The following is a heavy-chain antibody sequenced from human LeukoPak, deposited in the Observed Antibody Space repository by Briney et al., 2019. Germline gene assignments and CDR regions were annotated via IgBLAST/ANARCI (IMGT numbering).Heavy chain of an antibody. J-gene: IGHJ5*02. D-gene: IGHD4-23*01. V-gene: IGHV4-34*01. CDR3: ASFTVVRPWFDP. Sequence: SETLSLTCAVYGGSFSGYYWSWIRQPPGKGLEWIGEINHSGSTNYNPSLKSRVTISVDTSKNRFSLKLSSVTAADTAVYYCASFTVVRPWFDPWGQGTLVTVSS. CDR1: GGSFSGYY. CDR2: INHSGST.